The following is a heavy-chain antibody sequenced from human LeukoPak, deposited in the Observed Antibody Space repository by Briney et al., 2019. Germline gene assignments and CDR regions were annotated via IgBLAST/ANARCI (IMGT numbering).Heavy chain of an antibody. CDR3: AKLVRVVTDAFDI. J-gene: IGHJ3*02. Sequence: GRSLRLSCAASGFTFSSCGVHWVRQAPGKGLEWVAVISYDGSNKYYADSVKGRFTISRDNSKNTLYLQMNSLRAEDTAVYYCAKLVRVVTDAFDIWGQGTMVTVSS. CDR2: ISYDGSNK. CDR1: GFTFSSCG. V-gene: IGHV3-30*18. D-gene: IGHD4-23*01.